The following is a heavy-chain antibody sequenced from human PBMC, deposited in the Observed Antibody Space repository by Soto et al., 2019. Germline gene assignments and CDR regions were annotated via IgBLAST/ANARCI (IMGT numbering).Heavy chain of an antibody. Sequence: ASVKVSCKASGYTFTGYYMHWVLQAPGQGLEWVGWINPNSGGTNYAQKFQGRVTMTRDTSISTAYMELSRLRSDDTAVYYCARDTQELLWFGELSDYYYGMDVWGQGTTVTVSS. CDR3: ARDTQELLWFGELSDYYYGMDV. J-gene: IGHJ6*02. CDR2: INPNSGGT. V-gene: IGHV1-2*02. CDR1: GYTFTGYY. D-gene: IGHD3-10*01.